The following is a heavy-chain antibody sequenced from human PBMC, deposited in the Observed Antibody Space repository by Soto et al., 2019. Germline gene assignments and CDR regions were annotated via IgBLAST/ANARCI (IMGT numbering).Heavy chain of an antibody. CDR3: AGHIVVVTATDY. J-gene: IGHJ4*02. CDR2: INHSGST. D-gene: IGHD2-21*02. CDR1: GGSFSGYY. V-gene: IGHV4-34*01. Sequence: SETLSLTCAVYGGSFSGYYWSWIRQPPGKGLEWIGEINHSGSTNYNPSLKSRVTISVDTSKNQFSLKLSSVTAADTAVYYCAGHIVVVTATDYWGQGTLVTVSS.